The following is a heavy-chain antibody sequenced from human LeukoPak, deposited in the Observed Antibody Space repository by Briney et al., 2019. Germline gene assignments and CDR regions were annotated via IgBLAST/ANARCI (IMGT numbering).Heavy chain of an antibody. CDR2: INPHNGGT. V-gene: IGHV1-2*02. Sequence: ASVKVSCKASGYTCITYGISWVRQAPAQGLEWMGWINPHNGGTNYAQKFQGRVTTTRDTSITKAYMELSRLKSDDTAVYYCATVRDIVVGGGPYYFDYWGQGTLVTVSS. CDR1: GYTCITYG. J-gene: IGHJ4*02. CDR3: ATVRDIVVGGGPYYFDY. D-gene: IGHD2-15*01.